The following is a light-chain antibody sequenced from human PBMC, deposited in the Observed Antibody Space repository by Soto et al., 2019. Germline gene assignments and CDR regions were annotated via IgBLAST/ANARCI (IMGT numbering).Light chain of an antibody. CDR3: LSFDSSLSVV. V-gene: IGLV1-40*01. CDR2: GNT. CDR1: SSNIGAGYD. J-gene: IGLJ2*01. Sequence: SVLTQQPSVSGAPGQRVTISCTGSSSNIGAGYDVHWYQQLPGRAPKLLIYGNTNRPSGVPDRFSGSKSGTSASLAITGLQAEDEADYYCLSFDSSLSVVFGGGTQLTVL.